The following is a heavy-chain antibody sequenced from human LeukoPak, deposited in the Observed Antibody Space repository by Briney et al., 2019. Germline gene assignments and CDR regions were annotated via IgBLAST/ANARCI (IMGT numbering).Heavy chain of an antibody. V-gene: IGHV3-23*01. J-gene: IGHJ4*02. CDR1: GFTFSNYA. Sequence: GGSLRLSCAAFGFTFSNYAISWVRQAPGKGVEWVSAISGSGGNTYYADSVKGRFTIYRDNSKNPLHLQMSRLRAEDTALYYCAKPYGTDCGGDCYFDYWGQGTLVSASS. D-gene: IGHD2-21*02. CDR2: ISGSGGNT. CDR3: AKPYGTDCGGDCYFDY.